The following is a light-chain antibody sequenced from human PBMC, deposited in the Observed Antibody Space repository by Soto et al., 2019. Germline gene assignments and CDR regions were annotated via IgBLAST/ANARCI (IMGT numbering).Light chain of an antibody. CDR1: SSDVGGYNY. J-gene: IGLJ2*01. CDR3: SSYTSSSTLVV. Sequence: SALTQPASVSGSPGQTITISCTGTSSDVGGYNYVSWYQQHPGKAPKLMIYDVNNRPSGVSNRFSGSKSGNTASLTISGLQAEDEADYYCSSYTSSSTLVVFGGGTKVTVL. V-gene: IGLV2-14*01. CDR2: DVN.